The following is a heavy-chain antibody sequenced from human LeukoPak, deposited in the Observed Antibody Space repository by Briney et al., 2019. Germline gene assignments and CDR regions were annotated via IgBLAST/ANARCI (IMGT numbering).Heavy chain of an antibody. CDR3: ARGIDSGAYRIFDY. J-gene: IGHJ4*02. Sequence: GGSLRLSCAASGFTFSSYSMNWVRQAPGKGLEWVSYISSSYRTIYYADSVKGRFTISRDNAENSLYLQMNSLRAEDTAVYYCARGIDSGAYRIFDYWGQGTLVTVSS. D-gene: IGHD1-26*01. V-gene: IGHV3-48*04. CDR2: ISSSYRTI. CDR1: GFTFSSYS.